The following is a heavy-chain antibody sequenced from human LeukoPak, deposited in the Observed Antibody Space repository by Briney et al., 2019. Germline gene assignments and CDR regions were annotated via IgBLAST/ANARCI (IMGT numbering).Heavy chain of an antibody. CDR2: INWNGGST. Sequence: PGGSLRLSCAASGFTFDDYGMSWVRQAPGKGLEWVSGINWNGGSTGYADSVKGRFTISRDNAKNSLYLQMNSLRAEDTAVYYCAKDLYYYDSSGFDAFDIWGQGTMVTVSS. V-gene: IGHV3-20*04. J-gene: IGHJ3*02. D-gene: IGHD3-22*01. CDR3: AKDLYYYDSSGFDAFDI. CDR1: GFTFDDYG.